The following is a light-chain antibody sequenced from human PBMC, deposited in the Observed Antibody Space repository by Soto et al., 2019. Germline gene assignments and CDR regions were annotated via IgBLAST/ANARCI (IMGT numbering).Light chain of an antibody. CDR1: DIGSKS. CDR2: DDS. V-gene: IGLV3-21*02. Sequence: SYELTQPPSVSVAPGQTARIPCGGNDIGSKSVHWYQQRPGQAPVLVVYDDSDRPSGIPERFSGSNSGNTATLTISRVEAVDEADYFCQVWNGSNDLRVFGGGTKLTVL. J-gene: IGLJ3*02. CDR3: QVWNGSNDLRV.